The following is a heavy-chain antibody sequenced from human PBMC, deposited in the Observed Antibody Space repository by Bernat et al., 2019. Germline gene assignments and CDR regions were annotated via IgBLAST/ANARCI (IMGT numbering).Heavy chain of an antibody. Sequence: EVQLVESGGGLVQPGGSLRPSCAASGFTFSTYSMNWVRQAPGKGLEWISYISSSGDTIYYADSVKGRFTISRDNAKNSLYLQMNSLRDEDTAVYYCARYSNAYYWGQGTLVTVSS. J-gene: IGHJ4*02. D-gene: IGHD3-22*01. V-gene: IGHV3-48*02. CDR3: ARYSNAYY. CDR1: GFTFSTYS. CDR2: ISSSGDTI.